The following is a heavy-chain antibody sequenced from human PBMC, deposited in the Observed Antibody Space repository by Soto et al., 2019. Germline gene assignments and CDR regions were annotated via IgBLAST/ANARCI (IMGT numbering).Heavy chain of an antibody. CDR3: ARQRTTVVTQAYFDH. D-gene: IGHD4-17*01. CDR2: IYYSGRS. J-gene: IGHJ4*02. V-gene: IGHV4-39*01. Sequence: LSLTCTVSGGSITSSSYYWGWIRQPPGKGLEWVGGIYYSGRSYYNPSLKSRVTMSVDTSKNQFSLTLNSVTAADAAVYYCARQRTTVVTQAYFDHWGQGTLVTVSS. CDR1: GGSITSSSYY.